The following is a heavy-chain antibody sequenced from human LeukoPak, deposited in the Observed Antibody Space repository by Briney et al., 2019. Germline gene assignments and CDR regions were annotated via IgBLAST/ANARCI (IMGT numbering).Heavy chain of an antibody. CDR1: GYTFTSYW. CDR3: ARTRPSSYCSSTSCPFDH. D-gene: IGHD2-2*01. J-gene: IGHJ4*02. V-gene: IGHV5-51*01. CDR2: IYPGDSDA. Sequence: PGESLKISCKCSGYTFTSYWIAWVRQMPEKGLEWMGIIYPGDSDARYSPSFQGQVTISADKSISTAYLQWSSLKASDTAMYYCARTRPSSYCSSTSCPFDHWGQGTLVIVSS.